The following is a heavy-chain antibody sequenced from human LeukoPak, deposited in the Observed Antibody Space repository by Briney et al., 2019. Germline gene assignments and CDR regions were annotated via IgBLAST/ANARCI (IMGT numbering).Heavy chain of an antibody. Sequence: GRSLRLSCAASGFTFDDYAMHWVRQAPGKGLEWVSGISWNSGSIGYADSVKGRFTISRDNAKNSLYLQMNSLRAEDTALYYCAKDLTGYYDSSGYSYFQHWGRAPWSPSPQ. CDR3: AKDLTGYYDSSGYSYFQH. D-gene: IGHD3-22*01. J-gene: IGHJ1*01. CDR2: ISWNSGSI. V-gene: IGHV3-9*01. CDR1: GFTFDDYA.